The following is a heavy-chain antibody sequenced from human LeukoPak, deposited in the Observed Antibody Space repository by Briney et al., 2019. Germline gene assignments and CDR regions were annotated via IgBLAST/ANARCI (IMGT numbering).Heavy chain of an antibody. CDR1: GGSISSSSYY. Sequence: SETLSLTCTVSGGSISSSSYYWGWIRQPPGKGLEWIGEINHSGSTNYNPSLKSRVTISVDTSKNQFSLKLSSVTAADTAVYYCARPSYCGGDCGFDPWGQGTLVTVSS. CDR3: ARPSYCGGDCGFDP. D-gene: IGHD2-21*02. V-gene: IGHV4-39*07. J-gene: IGHJ5*02. CDR2: INHSGST.